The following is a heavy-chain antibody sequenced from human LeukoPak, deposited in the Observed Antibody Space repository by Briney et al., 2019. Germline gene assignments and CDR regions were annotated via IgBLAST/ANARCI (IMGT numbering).Heavy chain of an antibody. CDR3: ARHSSGYYYFDY. D-gene: IGHD3-22*01. Sequence: SGGSLRLSCAASGFTFSDHYMRWIRQAPGKGLEWVSYISTSSSYIYYADSVKGRFTISRDNAKNSLYLQMNSLRAEDTAVYYCARHSSGYYYFDYWGQGTLVTVSS. J-gene: IGHJ4*02. CDR1: GFTFSDHY. V-gene: IGHV3-11*03. CDR2: ISTSSSYI.